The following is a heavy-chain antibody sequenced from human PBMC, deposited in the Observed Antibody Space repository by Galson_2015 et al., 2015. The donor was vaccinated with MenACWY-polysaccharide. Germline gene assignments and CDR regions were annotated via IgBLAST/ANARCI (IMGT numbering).Heavy chain of an antibody. V-gene: IGHV3-9*01. Sequence: SLRLSCAASGFTFDDYAMHWVRQAPGKGLEWVSAISWNSGSKGYADSVKGRFTISRDNAKNSLYLQMNSLRAEDTAFYYCAKGTTYDFWSGYYDYGGQGTLVPVSS. CDR1: GFTFDDYA. D-gene: IGHD3-3*01. J-gene: IGHJ4*02. CDR3: AKGTTYDFWSGYYDY. CDR2: ISWNSGSK.